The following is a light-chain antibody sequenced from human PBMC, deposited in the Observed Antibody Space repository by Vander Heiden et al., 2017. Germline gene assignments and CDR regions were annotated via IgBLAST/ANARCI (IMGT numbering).Light chain of an antibody. V-gene: IGKV1-33*01. Sequence: IALTESPSSLSASVGDRVTITCQASQDISNYLNWYQQKPGKAPKLLIYDASNLETGVPSRFSGSGSGTDFTFTISSLQPEDIATYYCQQYDNLPLTFGGGTKVEIK. J-gene: IGKJ4*01. CDR1: QDISNY. CDR3: QQYDNLPLT. CDR2: DAS.